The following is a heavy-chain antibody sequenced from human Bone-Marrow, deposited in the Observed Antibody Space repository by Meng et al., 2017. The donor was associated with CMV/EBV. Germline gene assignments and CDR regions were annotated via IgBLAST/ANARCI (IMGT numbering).Heavy chain of an antibody. Sequence: LSLTCAASGFAFSSYALHWVRRAPGKGLEWVSAIGTGGDTYYADSVMGRFTISRDNAKKSLYLHMNSLIAEDMAVYYCAIEVELIESRDYWGQGTLVTVSS. CDR1: GFAFSSYA. CDR2: IGTGGDT. V-gene: IGHV3-47*01. CDR3: AIEVELIESRDY. D-gene: IGHD1-26*01. J-gene: IGHJ4*02.